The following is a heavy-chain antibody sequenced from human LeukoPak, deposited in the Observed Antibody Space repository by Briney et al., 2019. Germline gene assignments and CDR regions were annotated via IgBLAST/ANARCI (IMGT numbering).Heavy chain of an antibody. CDR1: GFTFSSYA. Sequence: PGGSLRLSCAASGFTFSSYAMHWVRQAPGKGLEYVSAISSNGGSTYYANSVKGRFTISRDNSKNTLYLQMGSLRAEDMGVYYCARGRSLWPNDAFDIWGQGTMVTVSS. CDR2: ISSNGGST. J-gene: IGHJ3*02. V-gene: IGHV3-64*01. D-gene: IGHD5-18*01. CDR3: ARGRSLWPNDAFDI.